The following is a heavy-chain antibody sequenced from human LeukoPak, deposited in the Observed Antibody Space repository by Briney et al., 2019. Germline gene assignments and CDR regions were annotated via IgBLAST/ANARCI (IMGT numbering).Heavy chain of an antibody. Sequence: ASVKVSCKASGYTFTKYGICWVRQAPGQGLEWMGWISPYTGSTNFAQQFQGRFLMTTDTSMTTAYMEVRSLASNDTAIYYCARSETGSTDFDFWGQGTLVTVSP. CDR1: GYTFTKYG. CDR2: ISPYTGST. J-gene: IGHJ4*02. CDR3: ARSETGSTDFDF. V-gene: IGHV1-18*01. D-gene: IGHD1/OR15-1a*01.